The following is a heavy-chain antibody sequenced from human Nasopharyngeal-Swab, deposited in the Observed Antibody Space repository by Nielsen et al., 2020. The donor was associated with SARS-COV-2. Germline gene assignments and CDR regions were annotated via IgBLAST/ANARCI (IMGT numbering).Heavy chain of an antibody. D-gene: IGHD3-22*01. CDR2: ISYDGSNK. CDR3: ASTPLDSSGYYYAFHY. CDR1: GFTFSRYT. J-gene: IGHJ4*02. V-gene: IGHV3-30-3*01. Sequence: GGSLRLSCAASGFTFSRYTMHWVRQAPGKGLEWVAVISYDGSNKYYADSVKGRFTISRDISPNTLYLQMNSLRAEDTAVFYCASTPLDSSGYYYAFHYWGRGTLVTVSS.